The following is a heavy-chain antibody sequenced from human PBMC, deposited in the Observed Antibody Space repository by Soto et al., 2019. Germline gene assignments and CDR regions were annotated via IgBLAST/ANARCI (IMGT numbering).Heavy chain of an antibody. CDR2: IYHSGRT. V-gene: IGHV4-30-2*01. J-gene: IGHJ5*02. CDR3: ARLIAAAMFDP. CDR1: GGSISSGGYS. Sequence: QLQLQESGSGLVKPSQTLSLTCAVSGGSISSGGYSWSWIRQPPGKGLEWIGYIYHSGRTYYNPSLKCRVTISVDRSKNQFSLKLSSVTAADTAVYYRARLIAAAMFDPWGQGTLV. D-gene: IGHD6-13*01.